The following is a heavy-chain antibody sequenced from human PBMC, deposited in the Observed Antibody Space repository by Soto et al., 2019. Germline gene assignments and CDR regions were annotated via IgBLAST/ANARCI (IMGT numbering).Heavy chain of an antibody. V-gene: IGHV3-74*01. Sequence: EVQLVESGGGLVQPGGSLRLSCAASGFTFSSYWMHWVRQAPGKGLVWVSRINSDGSSTSYADSVKGRFTISRDNAKNTLYLEMNSLRAEDTAVYYCARGVPPRSSGLTYYDFWSGYFYNWFDPWGQGTLVTVSS. CDR3: ARGVPPRSSGLTYYDFWSGYFYNWFDP. CDR1: GFTFSSYW. D-gene: IGHD3-3*01. CDR2: INSDGSST. J-gene: IGHJ5*02.